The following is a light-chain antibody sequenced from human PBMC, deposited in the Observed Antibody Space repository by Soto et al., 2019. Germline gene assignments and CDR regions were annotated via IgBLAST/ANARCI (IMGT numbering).Light chain of an antibody. V-gene: IGKV3-20*01. CDR1: QSVSFSY. CDR3: QQYGSSQS. J-gene: IGKJ1*01. CDR2: GAS. Sequence: EIVLTQSPGTLSLSPGERATLSCRASQSVSFSYLAWYQQKPGQAPRLLIYGASSRATGIPDRFSGSGSGTDFTLTISRLEPEDFAVYYCQQYGSSQSFGQGPKVEI.